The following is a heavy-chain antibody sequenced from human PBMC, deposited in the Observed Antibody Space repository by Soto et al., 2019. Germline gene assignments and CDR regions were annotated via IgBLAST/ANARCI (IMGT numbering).Heavy chain of an antibody. CDR3: ARLYGSGSYYLYYYYGMDV. D-gene: IGHD3-10*01. J-gene: IGHJ6*02. CDR1: GFAFISYS. V-gene: IGHV3-21*01. CDR2: ISSSSSYI. Sequence: WGSLRLSCAASGFAFISYSINFCRQAAVKWREWVSSISSSSSYIYYADSVKGRFTISRDNAKNSLYLQMNSLRAEDTAVYYCARLYGSGSYYLYYYYGMDVWGQGTTVTVSS.